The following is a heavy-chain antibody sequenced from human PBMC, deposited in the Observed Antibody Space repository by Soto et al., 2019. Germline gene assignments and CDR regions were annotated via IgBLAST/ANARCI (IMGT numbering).Heavy chain of an antibody. CDR2: IIPLFGTA. J-gene: IGHJ4*02. CDR1: GVTFSSET. Sequence: QVQLVQSGAEVKKPGSSVKVSCKASGVTFSSETISWVRQAPGQGLEWVGGIIPLFGTANYEQKFQGRVTSTADESTSTLYIELSRLRSDDTAVYYFATELGDNPASPFDSCGQGTLVTVSS. CDR3: ATELGDNPASPFDS. D-gene: IGHD2-21*01. V-gene: IGHV1-69*01.